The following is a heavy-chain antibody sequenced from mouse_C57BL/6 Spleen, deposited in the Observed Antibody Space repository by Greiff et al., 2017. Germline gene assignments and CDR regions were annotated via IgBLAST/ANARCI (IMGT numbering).Heavy chain of an antibody. CDR2: ISDGGSYT. V-gene: IGHV5-4*03. J-gene: IGHJ1*03. Sequence: EVMLVESGGGLVKPGGSLKLSCAASGFTFSSYAMSWVRQTPEKRLEWVATISDGGSYTYYPDNVKGRFTISRDNAKNNLYLQMSHLKSEDTAMYYCARIRSDWYVDVWGTGTTVTVSS. CDR3: ARIRSDWYVDV. D-gene: IGHD1-1*01. CDR1: GFTFSSYA.